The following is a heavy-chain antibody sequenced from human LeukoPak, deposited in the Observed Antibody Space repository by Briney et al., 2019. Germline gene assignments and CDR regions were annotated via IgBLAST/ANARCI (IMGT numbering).Heavy chain of an antibody. J-gene: IGHJ4*02. CDR1: GFIFSTYA. V-gene: IGHV3-23*01. D-gene: IGHD6-19*01. CDR2: ITDSGLST. CDR3: AKEIQAVAANVADY. Sequence: GGSLRLSCAGSGFIFSTYAMSWVRQAPGKGLEWVSAITDSGLSTFHADSVKGRFTISRDNSKNTLYLQMNSLRAEDTAVYYCAKEIQAVAANVADYWGQGTLVTVSS.